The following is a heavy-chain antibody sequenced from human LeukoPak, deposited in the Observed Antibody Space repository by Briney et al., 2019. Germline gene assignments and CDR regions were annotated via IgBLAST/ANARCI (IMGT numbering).Heavy chain of an antibody. CDR1: GLTFSSYA. Sequence: GGSLRLSCAASGLTFSSYAMSWVRQAPGKGLEWVSGISGSGDSTYYADSVKGRFTISRDNSKNALYLQLNSLRAEDTAVYYCARDGGTRYYFDFWGQGTLVTVSS. CDR2: ISGSGDST. J-gene: IGHJ4*02. D-gene: IGHD1-1*01. V-gene: IGHV3-23*01. CDR3: ARDGGTRYYFDF.